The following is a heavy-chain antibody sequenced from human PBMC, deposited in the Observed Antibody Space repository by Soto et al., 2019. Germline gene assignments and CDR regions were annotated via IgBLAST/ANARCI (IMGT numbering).Heavy chain of an antibody. V-gene: IGHV4-31*03. J-gene: IGHJ4*02. CDR1: GGSISSGGHY. CDR2: IYSSGST. D-gene: IGHD5-12*01. Sequence: SETLSLTCTVSGGSISSGGHYWNWIRQHPGRGLEWIGYIYSSGSTYYNPSLHSRVTISVDTSKNQSSLRLTSVTAADTAVYYCARERWLQSFFDFWGQGTLVTVSS. CDR3: ARERWLQSFFDF.